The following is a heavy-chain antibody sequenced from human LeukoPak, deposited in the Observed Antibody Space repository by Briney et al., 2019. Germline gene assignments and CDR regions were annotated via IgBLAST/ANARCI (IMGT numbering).Heavy chain of an antibody. CDR2: INSDGSST. CDR3: ARDQGGFWYY. Sequence: GGSLRLSCAASGFTFSSYSMNWVRQAPGKGLVWVSHINSDGSSTNYADSVRGRFTISRDNAKNTLYLQMSSLRAEDTAVYYCARDQGGFWYYWGQGTLVTVSA. CDR1: GFTFSSYS. D-gene: IGHD3-3*01. V-gene: IGHV3-74*01. J-gene: IGHJ4*02.